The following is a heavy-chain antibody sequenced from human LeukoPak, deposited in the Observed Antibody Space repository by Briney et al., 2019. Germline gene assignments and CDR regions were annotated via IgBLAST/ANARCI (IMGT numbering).Heavy chain of an antibody. J-gene: IGHJ4*02. CDR3: ATVDIAAAFDY. Sequence: PGRSLRLSCAASGFTFSSYAMHWVRQAPGKGLEWVAVISYDGSNKYYADSVKGRFTTSRDNSKNTLYLQMNSLRAEDTAVYYCATVDIAAAFDYWGQGTLVTVSS. CDR1: GFTFSSYA. D-gene: IGHD6-13*01. V-gene: IGHV3-30*04. CDR2: ISYDGSNK.